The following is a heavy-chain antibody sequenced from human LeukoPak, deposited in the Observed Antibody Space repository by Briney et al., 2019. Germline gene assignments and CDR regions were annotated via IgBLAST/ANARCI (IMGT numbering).Heavy chain of an antibody. J-gene: IGHJ4*02. CDR1: GFTFSSYA. Sequence: PGGSLRLSCAASGFTFSSYAMSWVCQAPGKGLEWVANIKQDGSEKYYVDSVKGRFTISRDNAKNSLYLQMNSLRAEDTAVYYCTSRAHFWSGPGGWGQGTLVTVSS. V-gene: IGHV3-7*01. CDR2: IKQDGSEK. D-gene: IGHD3-3*02. CDR3: TSRAHFWSGPGG.